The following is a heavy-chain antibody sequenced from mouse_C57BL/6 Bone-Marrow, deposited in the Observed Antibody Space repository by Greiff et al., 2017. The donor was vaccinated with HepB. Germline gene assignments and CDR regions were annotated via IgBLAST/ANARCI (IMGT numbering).Heavy chain of an antibody. CDR3: ARKGCPWYFGV. Sequence: EVMLVESGGDLVKPGGSLKLSCAASGFTFSSYGMSWVRQTPDKRLEWVATISSGGSYTYYPDSVKGRFTISRDNAKNTLYLQMSSLKSEDTAMYYCARKGCPWYFGVWGTGTTVTVSS. V-gene: IGHV5-6*01. CDR2: ISSGGSYT. J-gene: IGHJ1*03. CDR1: GFTFSSYG.